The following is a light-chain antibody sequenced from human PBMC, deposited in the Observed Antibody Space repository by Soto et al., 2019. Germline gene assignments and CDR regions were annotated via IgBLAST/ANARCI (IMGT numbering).Light chain of an antibody. V-gene: IGKV3-20*01. CDR1: QSVSSNY. Sequence: EIVLTQSPDTLSLSPGERASLSCRASQSVSSNYLAWFQQKPGQAPRLLISGASSRATGIPDRFSGSGSGTDFTLTISRLEPEDFAVYYCQHFNSWPPFFTFGPGTKVEIK. J-gene: IGKJ3*01. CDR2: GAS. CDR3: QHFNSWPPFFT.